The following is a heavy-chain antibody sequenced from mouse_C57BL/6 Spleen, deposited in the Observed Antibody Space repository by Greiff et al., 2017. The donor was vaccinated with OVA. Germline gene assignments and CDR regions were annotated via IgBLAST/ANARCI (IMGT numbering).Heavy chain of an antibody. CDR3: ARKITTVPRGYFDV. Sequence: QVQLQQSGAELARPGASVKLSCKASGYTFTSYGISWVKQRTGQGLEWIGEIYPRSGNTYYNEKFKGKATLTADKSSSTAYMELRSLTSEDSAVYFCARKITTVPRGYFDVWGTGTTVTVSS. D-gene: IGHD1-1*01. V-gene: IGHV1-81*01. CDR2: IYPRSGNT. J-gene: IGHJ1*03. CDR1: GYTFTSYG.